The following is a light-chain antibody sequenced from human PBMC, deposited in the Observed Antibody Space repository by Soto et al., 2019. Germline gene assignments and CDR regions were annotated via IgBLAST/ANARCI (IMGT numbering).Light chain of an antibody. CDR2: AAS. V-gene: IGKV1-8*01. J-gene: IGKJ2*01. CDR3: QQYYSYPYT. Sequence: AIRMTQSPSSLSASTGDRVTITCRASQGISSYLAWYQQKPGKAPKLLIYAASTLQSGVPSRFSGSGSGTDFTRTISCLQSKDFATYYCQQYYSYPYTFGQRTKLEIK. CDR1: QGISSY.